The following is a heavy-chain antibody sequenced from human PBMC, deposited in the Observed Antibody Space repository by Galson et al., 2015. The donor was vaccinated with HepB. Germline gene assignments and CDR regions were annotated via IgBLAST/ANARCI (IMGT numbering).Heavy chain of an antibody. V-gene: IGHV3-73*01. Sequence: SLRLSCAASGFTFSGSAMHWVRQASGKGLEWVGRIRSKANSYATAYAASVKGRFTISRDDSKNTAYLQMNSLKTEDTAVYYCTRRGKQQLGFDPWGQGTLVTVSS. D-gene: IGHD6-13*01. CDR3: TRRGKQQLGFDP. CDR2: IRSKANSYAT. J-gene: IGHJ5*02. CDR1: GFTFSGSA.